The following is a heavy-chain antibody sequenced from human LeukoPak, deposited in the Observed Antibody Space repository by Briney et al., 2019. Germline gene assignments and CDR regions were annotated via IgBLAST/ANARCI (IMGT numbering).Heavy chain of an antibody. J-gene: IGHJ4*02. CDR2: ISGSAGST. D-gene: IGHD6-19*01. V-gene: IGHV3-23*01. Sequence: EGSLRLSCAASGFTFNNFAMSWVRQAPGTGLEWVSAISGSAGSTYYADSVKGRFTISRDNSKNTLYLQMDSLGAEDTAVYFCAKGSVAATYKFDCWGQGTLVTVSS. CDR3: AKGSVAATYKFDC. CDR1: GFTFNNFA.